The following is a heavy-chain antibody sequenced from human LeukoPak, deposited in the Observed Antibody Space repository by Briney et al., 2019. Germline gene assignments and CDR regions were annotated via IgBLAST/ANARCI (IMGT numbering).Heavy chain of an antibody. J-gene: IGHJ4*02. CDR3: ARDKGKAAAGTFDY. CDR2: IHYTGSN. Sequence: SETLSLTCTVSGGSISRSSYYWGWIRQPPGKGLEWIGSIHYTGSNYYNPSLKSRVTISVDTSKNQFSLKLSSVTAADTAVYYCARDKGKAAAGTFDYWGQGTLVTVSS. CDR1: GGSISRSSYY. D-gene: IGHD6-13*01. V-gene: IGHV4-39*07.